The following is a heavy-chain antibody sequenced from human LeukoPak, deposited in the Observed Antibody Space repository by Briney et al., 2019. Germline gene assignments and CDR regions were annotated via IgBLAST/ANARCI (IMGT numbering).Heavy chain of an antibody. CDR3: ARDLEGGSFNWFDP. J-gene: IGHJ5*02. V-gene: IGHV3-11*04. D-gene: IGHD1-26*01. Sequence: RSGGSLRLSCAASGFTFSNYAMSWIRQAPGKGLEWVSYISSSGSTIYYADSVKGRFTISRDNAKNSLYLQMNSLRAEDTAVYYCARDLEGGSFNWFDPWGQGTLVTVSS. CDR1: GFTFSNYA. CDR2: ISSSGSTI.